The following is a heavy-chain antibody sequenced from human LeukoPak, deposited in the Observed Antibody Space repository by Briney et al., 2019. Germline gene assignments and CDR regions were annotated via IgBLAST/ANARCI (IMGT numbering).Heavy chain of an antibody. CDR2: ISSSGNTI. V-gene: IGHV3-48*03. J-gene: IGHJ4*02. D-gene: IGHD3-3*01. Sequence: GGSLRLSCAASGFTLSSYEMNWVRRAPGKGLEWVSYISSSGNTIYYADPVKGRFTISRDNAKNSLYLQMNSLRAEDTAVYYCARGLRTDFWSGYYSYFDYWGQGTLVTVSS. CDR1: GFTLSSYE. CDR3: ARGLRTDFWSGYYSYFDY.